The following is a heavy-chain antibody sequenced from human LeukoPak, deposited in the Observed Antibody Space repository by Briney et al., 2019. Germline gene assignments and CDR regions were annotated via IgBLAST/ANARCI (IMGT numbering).Heavy chain of an antibody. Sequence: SETLSLTCAVSGVPIGSYSWSWVRQSPGKGLEWIASIYKTGTTKYNPSLKSRVTISPGASNQQGWSLRLSSVTAADTAVYFCARFTAFNYYYAMDVWGQGTTVIV. CDR2: IYKTGTT. V-gene: IGHV4-59*01. D-gene: IGHD3-3*02. CDR3: ARFTAFNYYYAMDV. J-gene: IGHJ6*01. CDR1: GVPIGSYS.